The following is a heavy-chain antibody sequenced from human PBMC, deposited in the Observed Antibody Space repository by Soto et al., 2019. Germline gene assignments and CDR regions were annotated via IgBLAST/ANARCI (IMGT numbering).Heavy chain of an antibody. Sequence: QVQLVQSGAEVKKPGASVKVSCKASGYTFSSHGITWLRQAPGQGLEWMGWISASNGDTNYAQRLQGRVTVTTDTSTTTSYLELRSLRSEDTAVNYYARMVRGSNIDYYSYVDVWGKGTTVTVSS. V-gene: IGHV1-18*01. D-gene: IGHD3-10*01. CDR2: ISASNGDT. CDR1: GYTFSSHG. J-gene: IGHJ6*03. CDR3: ARMVRGSNIDYYSYVDV.